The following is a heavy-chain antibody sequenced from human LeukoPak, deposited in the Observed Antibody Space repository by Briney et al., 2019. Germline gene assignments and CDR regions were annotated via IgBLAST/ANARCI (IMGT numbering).Heavy chain of an antibody. CDR3: AREPGYCSSTSCSIGYYMDV. D-gene: IGHD2-2*03. CDR2: ISAYNGNT. V-gene: IGHV1-18*01. Sequence: ASVKVSCKASGYTFTSYGISWVRQAPGQGLEWMGWISAYNGNTNYAQKLQGRVTMTTDTSTSTAYMELSSLRSEDTAVYYCAREPGYCSSTSCSIGYYMDVWGKGTTVTVSS. CDR1: GYTFTSYG. J-gene: IGHJ6*03.